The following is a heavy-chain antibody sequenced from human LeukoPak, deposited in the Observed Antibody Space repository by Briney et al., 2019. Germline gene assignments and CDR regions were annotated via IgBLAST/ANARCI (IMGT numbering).Heavy chain of an antibody. D-gene: IGHD6-13*01. CDR3: ARVRGPYSSSWYPSYYYGMDV. J-gene: IGHJ6*02. V-gene: IGHV1-69*04. CDR2: IIPILGIA. CDR1: GGTFSSYA. Sequence: GASVKVSCKASGGTFSSYAISWVRQAPGQGLEWMGRIIPILGIANYAQKFQGRVAITADKSTSTAYMELSSLRSEDTAVYYCARVRGPYSSSWYPSYYYGMDVWGQGTTVTVSS.